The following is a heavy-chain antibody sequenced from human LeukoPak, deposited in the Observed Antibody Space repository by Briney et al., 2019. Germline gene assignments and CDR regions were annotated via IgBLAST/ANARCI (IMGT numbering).Heavy chain of an antibody. J-gene: IGHJ4*02. CDR1: GFTFTKCA. CDR3: AGDRNSDWYSPLDY. CDR2: ITATGDTA. D-gene: IGHD6-19*01. Sequence: GGPLRLSGVASGFTFTKCAMSWIRQAPGKGLKWAALITATGDTAYYADSVKGRFTISRDNSRNTVYMQMDSLRAEDAAIYYCAGDRNSDWYSPLDYWGQGSQVTVSP. V-gene: IGHV3-23*01.